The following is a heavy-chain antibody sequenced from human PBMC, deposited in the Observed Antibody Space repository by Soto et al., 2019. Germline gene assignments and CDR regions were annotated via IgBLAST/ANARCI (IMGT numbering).Heavy chain of an antibody. CDR2: ISYDGGNK. J-gene: IGHJ4*02. CDR1: GFTFSNYA. Sequence: QVQLVESGGGVVQPGRSLRLSCAASGFTFSNYAMHWVRQAPGKGLEWVAVISYDGGNKYYADSVKGRFTISRDKSKNTLYLQMNSLRAEDTAVYFFAKGRPGYSSMLVNFDYWGQGTLVTVSS. V-gene: IGHV3-30*18. CDR3: AKGRPGYSSMLVNFDY. D-gene: IGHD6-13*01.